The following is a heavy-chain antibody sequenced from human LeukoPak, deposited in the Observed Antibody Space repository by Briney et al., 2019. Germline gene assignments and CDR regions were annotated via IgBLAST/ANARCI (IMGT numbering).Heavy chain of an antibody. D-gene: IGHD6-13*01. CDR2: ISSSSSYI. CDR1: GFTFSSYA. Sequence: GRSLRLSCAASGFTFSSYAMNWVRQAPGKGLEWVSSISSSSSYIYYADSVKGRFTISRDNAKNSLYLQMNSLRAEDTAVYCCAKDRSSTWYGAFDIWGQGTLVTVSS. CDR3: AKDRSSTWYGAFDI. V-gene: IGHV3-21*01. J-gene: IGHJ4*02.